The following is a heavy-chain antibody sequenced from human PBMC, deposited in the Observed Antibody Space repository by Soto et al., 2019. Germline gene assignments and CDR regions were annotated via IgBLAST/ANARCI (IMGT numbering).Heavy chain of an antibody. CDR1: GRPITGDY. V-gene: IGHV4-59*01. CDR2: IYYTGST. D-gene: IGHD3-22*01. J-gene: IGHJ4*02. Sequence: SETLSLTCTVSGRPITGDYWGWIRQPPGKALEYIGHIYYTGSTRYNPSLTSRVTISLDTSREQFSLKLTSVTAADTAVYYCAKVTTYYYDSSGYYYDYWGQGTLVTVPQ. CDR3: AKVTTYYYDSSGYYYDY.